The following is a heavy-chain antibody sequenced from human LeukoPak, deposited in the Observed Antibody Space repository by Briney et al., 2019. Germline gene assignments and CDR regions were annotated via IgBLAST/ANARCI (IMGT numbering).Heavy chain of an antibody. CDR1: GFSISSGSY. V-gene: IGHV4-38-2*02. D-gene: IGHD2-8*02. Sequence: PSETLSLTCTVSGFSISSGSYWGWIRQSPGKGLEWIASIYHSGSTYTYPSFKSRVTITIDTSENQFSLKLSSVTAADTAVYYCARHPTGPGGMDVWGQGTTVTVSS. CDR2: IYHSGST. J-gene: IGHJ6*02. CDR3: ARHPTGPGGMDV.